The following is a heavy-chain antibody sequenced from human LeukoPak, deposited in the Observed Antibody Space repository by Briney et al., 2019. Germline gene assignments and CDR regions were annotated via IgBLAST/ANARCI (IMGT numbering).Heavy chain of an antibody. Sequence: PRRSLRLSCAASGFTFDDYAMHWVRHAPGKGLEWVSGISWNSGSIGYADSVKGRFTISRDNAKNSLYLQMNSLRAEDTALYYCAKGAYYGDHYYFDYWGQGTLVTVSS. V-gene: IGHV3-9*01. CDR2: ISWNSGSI. CDR3: AKGAYYGDHYYFDY. CDR1: GFTFDDYA. J-gene: IGHJ4*02. D-gene: IGHD4-17*01.